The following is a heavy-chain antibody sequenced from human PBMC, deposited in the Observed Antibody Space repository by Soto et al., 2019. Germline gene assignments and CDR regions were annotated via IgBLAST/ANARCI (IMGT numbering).Heavy chain of an antibody. Sequence: SVKVSCKASGFTFPSSAVQWVRQARGQRLEWIGWIVVGSGNTNSAQKFQERVTFTRDVSTSTVYMELSSLIFEDTAVYYCAADDMTTFIWGQGTLVTVSS. D-gene: IGHD1-1*01. CDR1: GFTFPSSA. J-gene: IGHJ4*02. CDR3: AADDMTTFI. V-gene: IGHV1-58*01. CDR2: IVVGSGNT.